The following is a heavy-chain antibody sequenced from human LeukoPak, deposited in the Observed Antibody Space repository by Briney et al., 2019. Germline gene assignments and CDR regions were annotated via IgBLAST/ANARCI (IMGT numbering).Heavy chain of an antibody. V-gene: IGHV3-7*01. Sequence: GGSLRLSCAASGFTFSSYWMSWVRQAPGKGLEWVANIKQDGSEKYYVDSVKGRFTISRDNAKNSLYLQMNSLRAEDTAVYYCARSSYRYSSSPGEDYWGQGTLVTVSS. CDR2: IKQDGSEK. CDR3: ARSSYRYSSSPGEDY. D-gene: IGHD6-6*01. CDR1: GFTFSSYW. J-gene: IGHJ4*02.